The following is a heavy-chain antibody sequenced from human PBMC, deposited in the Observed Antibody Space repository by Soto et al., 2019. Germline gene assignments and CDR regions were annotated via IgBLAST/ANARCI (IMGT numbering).Heavy chain of an antibody. Sequence: QVQLVESGAEVKKPGASVTVSCKASGYTFTSYYLHWVRQAPGQGLEWMGKINPSGGTTSYAQKFQGRVTRTRHTSTSTVYMELSSLRSEDTAVYYCVRGDYYDSSGYYGDPPYFDYWGQGTLVTVSS. CDR1: GYTFTSYY. D-gene: IGHD3-22*01. CDR2: INPSGGTT. CDR3: VRGDYYDSSGYYGDPPYFDY. V-gene: IGHV1-46*01. J-gene: IGHJ4*02.